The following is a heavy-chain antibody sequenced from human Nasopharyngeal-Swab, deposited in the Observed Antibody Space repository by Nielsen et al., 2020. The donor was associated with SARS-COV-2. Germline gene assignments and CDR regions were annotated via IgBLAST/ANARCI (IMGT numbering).Heavy chain of an antibody. CDR3: ARGGVYYYGMDV. J-gene: IGHJ6*02. V-gene: IGHV6-1*01. CDR1: GDSVSNNGAT. Sequence: SQTLSLTCVISGDSVSNNGATWNWIRQSPSRGLEWLGRTYYRSKWKSDYAVSVTSRLTINPDTSKNQFSLQLSSVTPEDTAIYYCARGGVYYYGMDVWGQGTTVTVPS. CDR2: TYYRSKWKS. D-gene: IGHD6-25*01.